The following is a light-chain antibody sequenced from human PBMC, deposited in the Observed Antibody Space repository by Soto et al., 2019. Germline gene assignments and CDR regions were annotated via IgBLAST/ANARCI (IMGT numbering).Light chain of an antibody. V-gene: IGLV2-23*01. J-gene: IGLJ1*01. CDR1: SSDVGSYNL. CDR3: CSYAGSSTFYV. Sequence: QSALTQPASVSGSPGQSITISCTGTSSDVGSYNLVSWYQQHPGKAPKLMIYEGSKWPSGVSNRFSGSKSGNTAPLTISGLQAEDEADYYCCSYAGSSTFYVFGSGTNVTVL. CDR2: EGS.